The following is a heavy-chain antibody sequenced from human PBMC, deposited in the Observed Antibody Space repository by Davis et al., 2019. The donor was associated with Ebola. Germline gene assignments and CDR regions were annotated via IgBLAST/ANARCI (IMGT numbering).Heavy chain of an antibody. Sequence: SVKVSCKASGGTFSNYAISWVRQAPGQGLEWMGGIIPIFGTANYAHNLQDRVTITADESTSTVLMELTNLRSDDTAVYYCAREVGETKLDQWGQGTLVTVSS. CDR1: GGTFSNYA. D-gene: IGHD1-26*01. CDR3: AREVGETKLDQ. V-gene: IGHV1-69*13. CDR2: IIPIFGTA. J-gene: IGHJ4*02.